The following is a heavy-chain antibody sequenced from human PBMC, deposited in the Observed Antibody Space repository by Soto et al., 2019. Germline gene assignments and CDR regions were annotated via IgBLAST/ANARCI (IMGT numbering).Heavy chain of an antibody. D-gene: IGHD3-22*01. Sequence: PGGSLRLSCAASGFTFSSYGMHWVRQAPGKGLEWVAVIWYDGSNKYYADSVKGRFTISGDNSKNTLYLQMNSLRAEDTAVYYCARDGLYYYDSRPFDYWGQGTLVTVSS. CDR3: ARDGLYYYDSRPFDY. V-gene: IGHV3-33*01. CDR2: IWYDGSNK. J-gene: IGHJ4*02. CDR1: GFTFSSYG.